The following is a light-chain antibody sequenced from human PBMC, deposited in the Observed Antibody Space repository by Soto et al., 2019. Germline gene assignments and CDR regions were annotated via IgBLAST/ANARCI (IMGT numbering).Light chain of an antibody. CDR1: ESVHRN. CDR3: QRYSNWPPT. Sequence: EMVMTQSPATLSVSPGERVTLSCRASESVHRNLAWYQQKPGQGPSLLIYYASTRATGVPDRFTGSGSGTECTLSRRSVQAEDVGVCHCQRYSNWPPTFGPGTKVEIK. V-gene: IGKV3-15*01. J-gene: IGKJ3*01. CDR2: YAS.